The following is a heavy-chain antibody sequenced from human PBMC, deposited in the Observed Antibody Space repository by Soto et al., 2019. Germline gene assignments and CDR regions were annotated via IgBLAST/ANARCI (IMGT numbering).Heavy chain of an antibody. V-gene: IGHV4-4*02. CDR3: ASLITMVRGVIMGNNFDY. D-gene: IGHD3-10*01. Sequence: SETLSLTCAVSGVSIISSNWWSLVRQPPGKGLEWIGEIYHSGSTNYNPSLKSRVTISVDKSKNQFSLKLSSVTAADTAVYYCASLITMVRGVIMGNNFDYWGQGTLVTVS. CDR1: GVSIISSNW. J-gene: IGHJ4*02. CDR2: IYHSGST.